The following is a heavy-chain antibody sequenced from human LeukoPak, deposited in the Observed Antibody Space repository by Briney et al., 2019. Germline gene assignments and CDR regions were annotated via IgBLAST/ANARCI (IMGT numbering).Heavy chain of an antibody. J-gene: IGHJ3*02. D-gene: IGHD5-24*01. Sequence: KPSETLSLTCTVSGGSISSYYWSWIRQPPGKGLEWIGYIYYSGSTNYNPSLKSRVTISVDTSKNQFSLKLSSVTAADTAVYYCARGRWLQLGAFDIWGQGTMVTASS. V-gene: IGHV4-59*01. CDR3: ARGRWLQLGAFDI. CDR2: IYYSGST. CDR1: GGSISSYY.